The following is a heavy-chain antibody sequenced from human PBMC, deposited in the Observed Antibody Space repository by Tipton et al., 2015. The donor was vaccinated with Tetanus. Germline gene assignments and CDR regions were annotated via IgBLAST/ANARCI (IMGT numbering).Heavy chain of an antibody. CDR1: GFTISGYW. J-gene: IGHJ4*02. CDR3: ARSRGDDSSGYYEPYYFDY. CDR2: IRSDGSTT. Sequence: QLVQSGGGLVQPGGSLRLSCAASGFTISGYWMHWVRQAPGKGLVWVSRIRSDGSTTYYADSVKGRFTISRDNAKNTVYLQMNSLRAEDTALYHCARSRGDDSSGYYEPYYFDYWGQGTLVTVSS. D-gene: IGHD3-22*01. V-gene: IGHV3-74*02.